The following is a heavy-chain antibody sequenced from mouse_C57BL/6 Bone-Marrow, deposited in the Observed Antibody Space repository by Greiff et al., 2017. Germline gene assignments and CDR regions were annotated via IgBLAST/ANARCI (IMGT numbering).Heavy chain of an antibody. V-gene: IGHV3-6*01. D-gene: IGHD1-1*01. CDR2: ISYDGSN. CDR3: AREGYYYGTSLWYFDV. CDR1: GYSITSGYY. J-gene: IGHJ1*03. Sequence: EVQLVESGPGLVKPSQSLSLTCSVTGYSITSGYYWNWIRQFPGNKLEWMGCISYDGSNNYNPSLKNRISITRDTSKNQFFLKLNSVTTEDTATYYCAREGYYYGTSLWYFDVWGTGTTVTVSS.